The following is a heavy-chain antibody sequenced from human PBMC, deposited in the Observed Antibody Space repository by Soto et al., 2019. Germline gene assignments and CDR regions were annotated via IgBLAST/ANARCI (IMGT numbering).Heavy chain of an antibody. CDR2: IYHSGNT. CDR1: GGSIRSGGYS. CDR3: AKGGSGSYSNAFDI. J-gene: IGHJ3*02. V-gene: IGHV4-30-2*01. D-gene: IGHD3-10*01. Sequence: SETLSLTCAVSGGSIRSGGYSWSWIRQPPGKGLEWIGYIYHSGNTYYNPSLKSRVTISVDRSKNQFSLKLSSVTAADTAVSYCAKGGSGSYSNAFDIWGQGTMVTVS.